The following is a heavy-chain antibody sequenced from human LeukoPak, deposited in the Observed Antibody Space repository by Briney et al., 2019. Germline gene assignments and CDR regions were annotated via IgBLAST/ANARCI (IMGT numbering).Heavy chain of an antibody. CDR2: ISSSSSYI. J-gene: IGHJ4*02. D-gene: IGHD5-12*01. CDR1: GFTFSSYA. V-gene: IGHV3-21*01. CDR3: ARKYSGYDPSDY. Sequence: PGGSLRLSCAASGFTFSSYAMNWVRQAPGKGLEWVSSISSSSSYIYYADSVKGRFTISRDNAKNSLYLQMNSLRAEDTAVYYCARKYSGYDPSDYWGQGTLVTVSS.